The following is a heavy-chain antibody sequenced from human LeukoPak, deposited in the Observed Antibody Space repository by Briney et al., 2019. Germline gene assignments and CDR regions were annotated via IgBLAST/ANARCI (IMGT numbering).Heavy chain of an antibody. CDR3: ARLVGELSSYWYYGMDV. D-gene: IGHD3-10*01. J-gene: IGHJ6*04. CDR2: IIPIFGTA. Sequence: SVKVSCKASGGTFSSYAISWVRQAPGQGLEWMGGIIPIFGTANYAQKFQGRVTITADESTSTAYMELSSLRSEDTAVYYCARLVGELSSYWYYGMDVWGKGTTVTVSS. V-gene: IGHV1-69*13. CDR1: GGTFSSYA.